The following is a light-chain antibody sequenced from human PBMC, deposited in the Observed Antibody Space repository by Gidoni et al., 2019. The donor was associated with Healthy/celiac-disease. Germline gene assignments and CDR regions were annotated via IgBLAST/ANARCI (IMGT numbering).Light chain of an antibody. J-gene: IGKJ4*01. CDR1: QGISNY. CDR3: QKYNSAPPLT. V-gene: IGKV1-27*01. Sequence: DIQMTQSPSSLSASVGARVTITCRASQGISNYLAWYQQKPGKVPKLLIYDASTLQSGVPSRFSGSGSGTDFTLTISSLQPEDVATYYCQKYNSAPPLTFGGGTKVEIK. CDR2: DAS.